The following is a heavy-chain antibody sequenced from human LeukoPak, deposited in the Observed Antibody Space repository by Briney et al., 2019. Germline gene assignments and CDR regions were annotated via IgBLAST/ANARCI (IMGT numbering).Heavy chain of an antibody. Sequence: LTGGSLRLSCAASGLTFSSYAMHWVRQAPGKGLEDVSAISSNGGSTYYANSVKGRFSISRDNSRSTLYLQMGSLRAEDMAVYYCARVGLMTAFDIWGQGTMVTVSS. V-gene: IGHV3-64*01. CDR2: ISSNGGST. J-gene: IGHJ3*02. CDR3: ARVGLMTAFDI. CDR1: GLTFSSYA. D-gene: IGHD3-16*01.